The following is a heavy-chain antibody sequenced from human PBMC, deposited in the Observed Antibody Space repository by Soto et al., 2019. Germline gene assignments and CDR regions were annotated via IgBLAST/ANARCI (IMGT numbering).Heavy chain of an antibody. CDR3: ARGQRYCSSTSCYAPEGYYYYYYYMDV. D-gene: IGHD2-2*01. J-gene: IGHJ6*03. CDR2: IIPILGIA. Sequence: QVQLVQSGAEVKKPGSSVKVSCKASGGTFSSYTISWVRQAPGQGLEWMGRIIPILGIANYAQKFQGRVMITADKATSTAYMELSSLRSEVTAVYYCARGQRYCSSTSCYAPEGYYYYYYYMDVWGKGSTVTVSS. CDR1: GGTFSSYT. V-gene: IGHV1-69*02.